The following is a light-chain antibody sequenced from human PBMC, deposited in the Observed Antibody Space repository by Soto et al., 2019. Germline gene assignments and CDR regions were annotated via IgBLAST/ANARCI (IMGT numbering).Light chain of an antibody. CDR3: QQYNTYWT. V-gene: IGKV1-5*03. J-gene: IGKJ1*01. CDR2: NAS. CDR1: QSISSW. Sequence: DILMTQSPSTLSASIGDRVTITCRASQSISSWLAWYQQKPGKAPKLLIYNASILESGVPSRFSGSGSGTEFSLTISSLQPEDFATYYCQQYNTYWTFAQGTKVEIK.